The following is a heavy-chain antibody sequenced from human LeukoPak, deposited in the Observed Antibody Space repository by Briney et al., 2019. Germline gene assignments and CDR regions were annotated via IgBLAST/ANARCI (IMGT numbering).Heavy chain of an antibody. Sequence: PGGSLRLSCAPSGFTFSNFWMHWVRQVPGKGLVWVSGINHDGTGTYYADSVKGRFTISRDNAKNTVYLQMNGLRAEDTTVYYCATVREYWGQGTLVTVSS. J-gene: IGHJ4*02. CDR3: ATVREY. D-gene: IGHD5-24*01. CDR2: INHDGTGT. V-gene: IGHV3-74*01. CDR1: GFTFSNFW.